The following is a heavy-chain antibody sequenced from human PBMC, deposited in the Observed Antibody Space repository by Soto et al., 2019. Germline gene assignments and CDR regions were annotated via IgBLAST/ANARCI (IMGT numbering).Heavy chain of an antibody. Sequence: QVLLVESGGGVVQPGRSLRLSCAASGFDFSDYRMHWVRQAPGTGLEWVGAISQDGTEKFYGESTLGRFTISRDNSERTPSFQMDSLRPEDTAVYFCAKIISRGTGDAFHVWGQGTKVTVSS. CDR1: GFDFSDYR. CDR3: AKIISRGTGDAFHV. V-gene: IGHV3-30*18. J-gene: IGHJ3*01. CDR2: ISQDGTEK. D-gene: IGHD1-1*01.